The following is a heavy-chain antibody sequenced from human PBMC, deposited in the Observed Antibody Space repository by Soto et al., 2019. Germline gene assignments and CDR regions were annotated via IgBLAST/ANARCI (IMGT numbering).Heavy chain of an antibody. V-gene: IGHV3-23*01. CDR2: VSGSGGGT. Sequence: GGSLRLSCEASGFTFSSHAMTWDRQAAGKGLEWVSAVSGSGGGTFYADSVKGRFTISRDNSKKTLYLQMNSLRAEDTAVYYCAKDSALLCFGELGYWGPGTWSPSPQ. D-gene: IGHD3-10*01. CDR1: GFTFSSHA. J-gene: IGHJ4*02. CDR3: AKDSALLCFGELGY.